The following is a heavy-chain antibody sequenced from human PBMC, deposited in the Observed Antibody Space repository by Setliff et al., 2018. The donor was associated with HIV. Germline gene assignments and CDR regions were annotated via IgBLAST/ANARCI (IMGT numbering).Heavy chain of an antibody. V-gene: IGHV4-39*07. CDR2: IYYSGTT. CDR3: VRQGHWYIPWYLDY. D-gene: IGHD1-20*01. J-gene: IGHJ4*02. Sequence: PSETLSLTCTVSGGSISSSRYYWGWIRQPPGMGLEWIGCIYYSGTTYYNPSLKSRVTISVDTSKNQFSLKLTSVTAADTAVYYFVRQGHWYIPWYLDYWGQGALVTVSS. CDR1: GGSISSSRYY.